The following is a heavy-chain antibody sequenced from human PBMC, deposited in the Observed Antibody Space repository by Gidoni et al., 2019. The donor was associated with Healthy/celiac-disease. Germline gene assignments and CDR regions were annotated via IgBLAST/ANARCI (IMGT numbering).Heavy chain of an antibody. CDR3: ARGRYSSGWYAPPRGYYFDY. CDR1: GGSFSGYY. Sequence: QVQLQQWGAGLLKPSETLSLTCAVYGGSFSGYYWSWIRQPPGKGLECIGEINHSGSTNYNPSLKSRVTISVDTSKNQFSLKLSSVTAADTAVYYCARGRYSSGWYAPPRGYYFDYWGQGTLVTVSS. J-gene: IGHJ4*02. V-gene: IGHV4-34*01. D-gene: IGHD6-19*01. CDR2: INHSGST.